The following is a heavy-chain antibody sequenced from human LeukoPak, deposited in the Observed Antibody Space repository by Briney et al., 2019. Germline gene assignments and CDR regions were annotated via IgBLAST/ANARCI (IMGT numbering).Heavy chain of an antibody. Sequence: GGSLRLSCAASGFTFSSYGMSWVRQAPGKGLEWVSAISGSGGSTYYADSVKGRFTISRDNTDNTLFLQMNSLRAEDTAVYYCAKDALPHIAAAGTVVWGQGILVTVSS. V-gene: IGHV3-23*01. J-gene: IGHJ4*02. CDR3: AKDALPHIAAAGTVV. CDR2: ISGSGGST. CDR1: GFTFSSYG. D-gene: IGHD6-13*01.